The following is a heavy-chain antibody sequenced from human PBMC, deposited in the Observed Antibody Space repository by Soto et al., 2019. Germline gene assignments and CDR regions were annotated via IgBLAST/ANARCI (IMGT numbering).Heavy chain of an antibody. D-gene: IGHD6-19*01. V-gene: IGHV3-23*01. CDR2: TSDSGGTT. J-gene: IGHJ4*02. CDR1: GFTFNNYA. CDR3: AKDARRTSGWYYFDY. Sequence: GGSLRLSCAASGFTFNNYAMGWVRQAPGKGLEWVSVTSDSGGTTYYADSVKGRFTISRDNSKNTLCLQMNSLRVEDTAVYFCAKDARRTSGWYYFDYWGQGALVTSPQ.